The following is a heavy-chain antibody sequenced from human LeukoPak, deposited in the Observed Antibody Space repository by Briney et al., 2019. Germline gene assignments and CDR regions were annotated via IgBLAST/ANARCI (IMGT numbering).Heavy chain of an antibody. Sequence: ASVKVSCKVSGYTLTELSMHWVRQAPGKGLEWMGGFDPEDGETIYAQKFQGRVTMTEDTSTDTAYMELSSLRSEDTAVYYCARDSRDYYDSSGSYMDVWGKGTTVTVSS. J-gene: IGHJ6*03. CDR2: FDPEDGET. CDR1: GYTLTELS. D-gene: IGHD3-22*01. V-gene: IGHV1-24*01. CDR3: ARDSRDYYDSSGSYMDV.